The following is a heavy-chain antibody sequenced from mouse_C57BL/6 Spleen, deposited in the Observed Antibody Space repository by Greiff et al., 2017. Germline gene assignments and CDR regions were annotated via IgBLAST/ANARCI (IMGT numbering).Heavy chain of an antibody. CDR2: IDPSDSET. CDR1: GYTFTSYW. J-gene: IGHJ2*01. CDR3: ARWTGTSYFDY. V-gene: IGHV1-52*01. Sequence: VQLQQPGAELVRPGSSVKLSCKASGYTFTSYWMHWVKQRPIQGLEWIGNIDPSDSETHYNQKFKDKATLTVDKSSSTAYMQLSSLTSEDSAVYYGARWTGTSYFDYGGQGTTLTVSS. D-gene: IGHD4-1*01.